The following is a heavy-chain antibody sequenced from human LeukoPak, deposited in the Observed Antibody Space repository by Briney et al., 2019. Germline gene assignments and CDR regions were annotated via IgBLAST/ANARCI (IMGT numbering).Heavy chain of an antibody. Sequence: PGGSLRLSCAASGFTLSSYAMHWVRQAPGKGLEWVAVISYDGSNKYYADSVKGRFTISRDDSMNTLYLQMSRLRAEDTAVYYCARDTDTSGYYPDDYWGQGAQVTVSS. V-gene: IGHV3-30-3*01. CDR3: ARDTDTSGYYPDDY. J-gene: IGHJ4*02. D-gene: IGHD3-22*01. CDR1: GFTLSSYA. CDR2: ISYDGSNK.